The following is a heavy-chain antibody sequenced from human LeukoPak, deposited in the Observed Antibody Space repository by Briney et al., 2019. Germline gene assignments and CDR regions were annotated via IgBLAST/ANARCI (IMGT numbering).Heavy chain of an antibody. CDR1: GFTFADYQ. CDR2: IRSDGSER. V-gene: IGHV3-7*04. Sequence: PGGSLRLSCAASGFTFADYQMSWVRQAPGRGLEWVASIRSDGSERFSVDSVRGRFTISRDNAKNSLYLQMDSLRAEDTAVYYCARVRSGWYGDYWGQGTLVTVSS. D-gene: IGHD6-19*01. J-gene: IGHJ4*02. CDR3: ARVRSGWYGDY.